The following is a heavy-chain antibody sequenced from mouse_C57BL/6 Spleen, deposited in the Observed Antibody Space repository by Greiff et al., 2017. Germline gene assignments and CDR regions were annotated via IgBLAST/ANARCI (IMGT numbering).Heavy chain of an antibody. D-gene: IGHD2-3*01. J-gene: IGHJ4*01. V-gene: IGHV1-26*01. CDR2: INPNNGGT. CDR3: ARQGYDGYYDAMDY. CDR1: GYTFTDYY. Sequence: EVQLQQSGPELVKPGASVKISCKASGYTFTDYYMNWVKQSHGKSLEWIGDINPNNGGTSYNQKFKGKATLTVDKSSSTAYMELRSLTSEDSAVYYCARQGYDGYYDAMDYWGQGTSVTVSS.